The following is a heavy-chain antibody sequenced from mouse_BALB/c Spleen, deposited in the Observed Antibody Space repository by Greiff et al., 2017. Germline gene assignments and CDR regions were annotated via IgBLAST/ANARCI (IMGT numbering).Heavy chain of an antibody. V-gene: IGHV5-4*02. CDR1: GFTFSDYY. D-gene: IGHD2-4*01. CDR2: ISDGGSYT. J-gene: IGHJ3*01. Sequence: EVQGVESGGGLVKPGGSLKLSCAASGFTFSDYYMYWVRQTPEKRLEWVATISDGGSYTYYPDSVKGRFTISRDNAKNNLYLQMSSLKSEDTAMYYCATYDYEGDWFAYWGQGTLVTVSA. CDR3: ATYDYEGDWFAY.